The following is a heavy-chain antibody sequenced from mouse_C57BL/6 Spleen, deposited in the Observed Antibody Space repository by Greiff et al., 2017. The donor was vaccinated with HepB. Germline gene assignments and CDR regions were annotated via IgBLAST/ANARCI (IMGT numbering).Heavy chain of an antibody. CDR1: GYTFTDYN. J-gene: IGHJ1*03. CDR3: AREGVRRGDWYFDV. CDR2: INPNNGGT. V-gene: IGHV1-18*01. Sequence: VQLKESGPELVKPGASVKIPCKASGYTFTDYNMDWVKQSHGKSLEWIGDINPNNGGTIYNQKFKGKATLTVDKSSSTAYMELRSLTSEDTAVYYCAREGVRRGDWYFDVWGTGTTVTVSS. D-gene: IGHD2-14*01.